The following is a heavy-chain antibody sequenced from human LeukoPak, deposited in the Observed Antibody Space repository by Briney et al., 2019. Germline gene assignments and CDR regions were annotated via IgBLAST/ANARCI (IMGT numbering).Heavy chain of an antibody. CDR3: ARSSGWFGSYGMDV. V-gene: IGHV1-18*01. D-gene: IGHD6-19*01. Sequence: ASVKVSCKASGYTFTSYGISWVRQAPGQGLEWMGWISAYNGNTNYTQKLQGRVTMTTDTSTSTAYMELRSLRSDDTAVYYCARSSGWFGSYGMDVWGQGTTVTVSS. CDR2: ISAYNGNT. CDR1: GYTFTSYG. J-gene: IGHJ6*02.